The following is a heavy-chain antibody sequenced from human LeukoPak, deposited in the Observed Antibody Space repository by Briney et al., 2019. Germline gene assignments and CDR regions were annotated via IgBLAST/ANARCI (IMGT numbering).Heavy chain of an antibody. Sequence: PEESLTISCKTSGYTFTSYWIGWVRQTPGKGLECMGVIFPRDSDVRYSPSFQGQVTISADKSTNTAYLHWGSLKASDSAMYYCVRSLPGTLLRGYGMDVWGPGTTVTVS. J-gene: IGHJ6*02. CDR1: GYTFTSYW. D-gene: IGHD3-10*01. CDR3: VRSLPGTLLRGYGMDV. CDR2: IFPRDSDV. V-gene: IGHV5-51*01.